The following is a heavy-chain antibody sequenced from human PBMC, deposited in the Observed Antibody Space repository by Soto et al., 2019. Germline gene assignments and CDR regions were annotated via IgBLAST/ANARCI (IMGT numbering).Heavy chain of an antibody. V-gene: IGHV4-59*12. CDR3: ARFVPCSEGTCALDY. Sequence: QLQLQESGPGLVKPSETLSLICTVSGGSISSYYWTWIRQPPGTGLEWIGYIYYTGSTNYNHSLKSRVTIPVDTSKNQFSLKLTSGTAADTAGYYCARFVPCSEGTCALDYWGQRTLVTVSS. CDR1: GGSISSYY. CDR2: IYYTGST. D-gene: IGHD2-15*01. J-gene: IGHJ4*02.